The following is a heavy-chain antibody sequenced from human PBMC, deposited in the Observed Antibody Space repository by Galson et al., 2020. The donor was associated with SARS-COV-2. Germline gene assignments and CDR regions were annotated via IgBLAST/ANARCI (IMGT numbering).Heavy chain of an antibody. CDR1: GGSISSSSFY. CDR2: ADYSGST. CDR3: ARQATPIVVIPAGRFDY. V-gene: IGHV4-39*01. Sequence: SETLSLTCTVSGGSISSSSFYWGWIRQPPGKGLEWIGSADYSGSTYYSPSLKSRVTISADTSKNQISLKLSSVTATDTAVYYCARQATPIVVIPAGRFDYWGQGTLVTVSS. D-gene: IGHD2-2*01. J-gene: IGHJ4*02.